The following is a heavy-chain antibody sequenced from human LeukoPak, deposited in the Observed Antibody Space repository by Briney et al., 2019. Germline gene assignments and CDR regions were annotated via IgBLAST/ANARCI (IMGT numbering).Heavy chain of an antibody. Sequence: SVKVSCKASGYSFTSYAISWVRQAPGQGLEWMGGIIPIFGTANYAQKFQGRVTITADKSTSTAYMELSSLRSEDTAVYYCARSPYDSSGYHHDYWGQGTLVTVSS. V-gene: IGHV1-69*06. CDR2: IIPIFGTA. CDR3: ARSPYDSSGYHHDY. D-gene: IGHD3-22*01. CDR1: GYSFTSYA. J-gene: IGHJ4*02.